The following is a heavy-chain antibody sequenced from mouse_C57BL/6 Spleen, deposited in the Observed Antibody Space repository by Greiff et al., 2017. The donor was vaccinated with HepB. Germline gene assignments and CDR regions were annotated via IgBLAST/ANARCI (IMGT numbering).Heavy chain of an antibody. CDR3: ARSIYYGNYDYFDY. J-gene: IGHJ2*01. Sequence: QVQLQQSGAELVKPGASVKLSCKASGYTFTSYWMHWVKQRPGQGLEWIGMIHPNSGSTNYNEKFKSKATLTVDKSSSTAYMQLSSLTSEDSAVYYCARSIYYGNYDYFDYWGQGTTLTVSS. CDR2: IHPNSGST. D-gene: IGHD2-1*01. CDR1: GYTFTSYW. V-gene: IGHV1-64*01.